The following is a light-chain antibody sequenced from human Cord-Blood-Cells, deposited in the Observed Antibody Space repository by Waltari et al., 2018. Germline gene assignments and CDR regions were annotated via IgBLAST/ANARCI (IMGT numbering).Light chain of an antibody. V-gene: IGKV3-20*01. CDR2: GAS. CDR1: QSVSISY. CDR3: QQYGSSWT. J-gene: IGKJ1*01. Sequence: IVLTQSPGTMSLSLGERATLSCRASQSVSISYLAWYQQKPGQAPRLLIYGASSRATGIPDRFSGSGAGTDFTLTISRLEPEDFAVYYCQQYGSSWTFGQGTKVEIK.